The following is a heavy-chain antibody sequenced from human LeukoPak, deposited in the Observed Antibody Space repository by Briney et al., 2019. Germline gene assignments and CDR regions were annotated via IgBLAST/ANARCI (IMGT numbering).Heavy chain of an antibody. Sequence: PGGSLRLSCAASGFTFSSYGMHWVRQAPGKGLEWVAVIWYDGSNKYYADSVKGRFTISRDNSKNTLYLQMNSLRAEDTAVYYCARERVYHRSPGFLDYWGQGTLVTVSS. D-gene: IGHD2-2*01. V-gene: IGHV3-33*01. CDR2: IWYDGSNK. J-gene: IGHJ4*02. CDR3: ARERVYHRSPGFLDY. CDR1: GFTFSSYG.